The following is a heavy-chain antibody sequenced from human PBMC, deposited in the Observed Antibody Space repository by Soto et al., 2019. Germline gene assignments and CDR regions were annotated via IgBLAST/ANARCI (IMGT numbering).Heavy chain of an antibody. D-gene: IGHD3-22*01. CDR3: ARDKHLIAEGYYYYGMDV. Sequence: QVQLVQSGAEVKKPGSSVKVSCKASGGTFSSYAISWVRQAPGQGLEWMGGIIPIFGTANYAQKFQGRVTITADESTSTAYMELSSLRSEDTAVYYCARDKHLIAEGYYYYGMDVWGQGTTVTVSS. CDR2: IIPIFGTA. V-gene: IGHV1-69*01. CDR1: GGTFSSYA. J-gene: IGHJ6*02.